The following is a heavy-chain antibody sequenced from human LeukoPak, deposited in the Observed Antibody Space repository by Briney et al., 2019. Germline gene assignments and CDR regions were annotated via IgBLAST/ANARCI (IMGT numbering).Heavy chain of an antibody. CDR3: ARQLMKVNDILTGFPLAVWFDP. Sequence: GESLQISCKGSGYSFTSYWIVWVRQMPAKGLEWMGIIYPGDSDTRYGPSFQGQVTISADKSISTAYLQWSSLKASDTAMYYCARQLMKVNDILTGFPLAVWFDPWGQGTLVTVSS. CDR1: GYSFTSYW. CDR2: IYPGDSDT. J-gene: IGHJ5*02. D-gene: IGHD3-9*01. V-gene: IGHV5-51*01.